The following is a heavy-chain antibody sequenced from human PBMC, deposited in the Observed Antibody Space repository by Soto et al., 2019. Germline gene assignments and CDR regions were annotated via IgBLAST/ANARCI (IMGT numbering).Heavy chain of an antibody. J-gene: IGHJ4*02. CDR2: ISYYLSNK. CDR3: ARSPTPSMITFGGVIAPFDY. V-gene: IGHV3-30-3*01. CDR1: GFTFSSYA. Sequence: GWSLRLSCASSGFTFSSYAMHWVRQAPGKGLEWVAVISYYLSNKYYADSVKCRFTISRDNSKNTLYLQMNSLRAEDTAVYYCARSPTPSMITFGGVIAPFDYWGQGTLVTVSS. D-gene: IGHD3-16*02.